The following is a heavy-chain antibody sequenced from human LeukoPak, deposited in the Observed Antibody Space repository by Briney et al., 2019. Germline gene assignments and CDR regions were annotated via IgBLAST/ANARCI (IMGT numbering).Heavy chain of an antibody. J-gene: IGHJ4*02. D-gene: IGHD3-10*01. CDR3: ARAFSPYGSGSYYNFEDY. V-gene: IGHV1-18*01. CDR2: ISAYNGNT. CDR1: GYTFTSYG. Sequence: RASVKVSCKASGYTFTSYGISWVRQAPGQGLEWMGWISAYNGNTNYAQKLQGRVTMTTDTSTSTAYMELRSLRSDDTAVYYCARAFSPYGSGSYYNFEDYWGQGTLVTVSS.